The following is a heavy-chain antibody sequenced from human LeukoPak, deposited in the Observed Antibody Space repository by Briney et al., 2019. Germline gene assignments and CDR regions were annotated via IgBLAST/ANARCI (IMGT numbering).Heavy chain of an antibody. J-gene: IGHJ1*01. CDR2: ISSSGSTI. CDR1: GFTFSSYE. Sequence: GGSLRLSCAASGFTFSSYEMNRVRQAPGKGLEWVSYISSSGSTIYYADSVKGRFTISRDNAKNSLYLQMNSLRAEDTAVYYCARGAHYYDSSGYFYFQHWGQGTLVTVSS. CDR3: ARGAHYYDSSGYFYFQH. D-gene: IGHD3-22*01. V-gene: IGHV3-48*03.